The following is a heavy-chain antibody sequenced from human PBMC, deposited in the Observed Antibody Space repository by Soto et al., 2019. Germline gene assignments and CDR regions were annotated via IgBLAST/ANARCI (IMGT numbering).Heavy chain of an antibody. CDR2: ISYDGSNK. J-gene: IGHJ4*02. D-gene: IGHD1-26*01. Sequence: QVQLVESGGGVVQPGRSLRLSCAASGFTFSTSGIHWVRQAPGKGLEWVAFISYDGSNKYNGDSVKGRFTISRDNSKNTQYLRLHSMRVEDTAMDYCAMRVGDRAYWGQGTLVTVSS. CDR1: GFTFSTSG. CDR3: AMRVGDRAY. V-gene: IGHV3-30*03.